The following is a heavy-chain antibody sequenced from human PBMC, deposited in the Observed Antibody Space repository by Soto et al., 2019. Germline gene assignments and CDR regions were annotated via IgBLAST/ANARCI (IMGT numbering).Heavy chain of an antibody. V-gene: IGHV1-2*02. CDR1: GYTFTGYY. D-gene: IGHD2-2*02. Sequence: GASVKVSCKASGYTFTGYYMHWVRQAPGQGLEWMGWINPNSGGTNYAQKFQGRVTMTRDTSISTAYMELSRLRSDDTAVYYCARSRQLLYSNDPFDIWGQGTMVTVSS. J-gene: IGHJ3*02. CDR3: ARSRQLLYSNDPFDI. CDR2: INPNSGGT.